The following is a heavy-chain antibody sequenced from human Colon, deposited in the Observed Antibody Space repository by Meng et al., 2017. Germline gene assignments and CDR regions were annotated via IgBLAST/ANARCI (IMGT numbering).Heavy chain of an antibody. CDR2: MNPKSGDT. V-gene: IGHV1-8*01. CDR3: ARISERMYRTGDP. Sequence: QVQLVQSGAEVKKPGASVKVSFKTSGYTFANYDIKWVRQATGQGLEWMGWMNPKSGDTGYAQRFQGRITMTWDTSISTAYLELSGLTYEDTAIYYCARISERMYRTGDPWGQGTLVTSPQ. D-gene: IGHD3/OR15-3a*01. J-gene: IGHJ5*01. CDR1: GYTFANYD.